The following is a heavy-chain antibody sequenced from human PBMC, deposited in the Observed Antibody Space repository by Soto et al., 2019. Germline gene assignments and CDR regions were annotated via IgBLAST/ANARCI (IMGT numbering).Heavy chain of an antibody. D-gene: IGHD7-27*01. CDR1: GGSISSSNYY. CDR3: ARGPSGDKVDY. Sequence: TSETLSLTCTVSGGSISSSNYYWGWIRQPLGKGLEWIGSIYYSGSTYYNPSLKSRVTISVDTSKNQFSLKLNSVSAADTAVYYCARGPSGDKVDYWGQGIQVTVSS. J-gene: IGHJ4*02. CDR2: IYYSGST. V-gene: IGHV4-39*01.